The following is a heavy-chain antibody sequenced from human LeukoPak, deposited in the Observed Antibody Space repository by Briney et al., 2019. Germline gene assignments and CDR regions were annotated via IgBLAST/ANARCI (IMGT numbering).Heavy chain of an antibody. J-gene: IGHJ6*03. CDR3: ARDAGSYSGRGYYYMDV. Sequence: PSETLSLTCAVYGGSFSGYYWSWIRQPPGKGLEWIGEINHSGSTNYNPSLKSRVTISVDTSKNQFSLKVSSVTAADTAVYYCARDAGSYSGRGYYYMDVWGKGTTVTVSS. V-gene: IGHV4-34*01. CDR2: INHSGST. D-gene: IGHD6-13*01. CDR1: GGSFSGYY.